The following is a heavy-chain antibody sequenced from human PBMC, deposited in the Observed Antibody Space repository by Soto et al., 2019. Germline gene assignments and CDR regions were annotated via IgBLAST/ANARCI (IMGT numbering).Heavy chain of an antibody. Sequence: SETLSLTCTVSGGSISSCGYYWSWIRQHPGKGLEWIGYIYYSGSTYYNPSLKSRVTISVDTSKNQFSLKLSSVTAADTAVYYCARGRGYYYGSGSPYFDPWGQGTLVTVSS. D-gene: IGHD3-10*01. CDR1: GGSISSCGYY. V-gene: IGHV4-31*03. CDR2: IYYSGST. CDR3: ARGRGYYYGSGSPYFDP. J-gene: IGHJ5*02.